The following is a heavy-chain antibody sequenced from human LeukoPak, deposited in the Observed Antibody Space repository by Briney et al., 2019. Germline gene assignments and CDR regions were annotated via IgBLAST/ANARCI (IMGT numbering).Heavy chain of an antibody. Sequence: RASETLSLTCTVSGGSINSYYWSWIRQPPGKGLEWIGYIYCSGSTNYNPSLKSRVTISVDTSKNQFSLKLSSVTAADTAVYYCARASYYYGSGIDYWGQGTLVTVSS. D-gene: IGHD3-10*01. J-gene: IGHJ4*02. CDR3: ARASYYYGSGIDY. CDR2: IYCSGST. V-gene: IGHV4-59*01. CDR1: GGSINSYY.